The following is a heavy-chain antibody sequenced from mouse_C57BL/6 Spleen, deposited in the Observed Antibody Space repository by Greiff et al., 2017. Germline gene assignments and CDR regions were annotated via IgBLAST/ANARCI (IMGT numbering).Heavy chain of an antibody. D-gene: IGHD6-1*01. CDR1: GISITTGNYR. J-gene: IGHJ2*01. V-gene: IGHV3-5*01. Sequence: DVKLQESGPGLVKPSQTVFLTCTVTGISITTGNYRWSWIRQFPGNKLEWLGSIYYSGTIPYNPSLTRRTTITRNTPKNQVFLEINSLTAEDTATYYWARDGSADGYFDYWGQGTTLTVSS. CDR3: ARDGSADGYFDY. CDR2: IYYSGTI.